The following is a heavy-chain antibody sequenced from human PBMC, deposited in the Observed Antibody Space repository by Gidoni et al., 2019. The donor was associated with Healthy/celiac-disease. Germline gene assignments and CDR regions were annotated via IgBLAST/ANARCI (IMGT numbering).Heavy chain of an antibody. Sequence: QVQLQESGPGLVKPAQTLSLTCTVSGGSISSGGYYWSWIRQHPGKGLEWIGYIYYSGSTYYNPSLKSRVTISVDTSKNQFSLKLSSVTAADTAVYYCAGGHQLPLEGYYYYGMDVWGQGTTVTVSS. D-gene: IGHD2-2*01. CDR2: IYYSGST. CDR3: AGGHQLPLEGYYYYGMDV. CDR1: GGSISSGGYY. V-gene: IGHV4-31*03. J-gene: IGHJ6*02.